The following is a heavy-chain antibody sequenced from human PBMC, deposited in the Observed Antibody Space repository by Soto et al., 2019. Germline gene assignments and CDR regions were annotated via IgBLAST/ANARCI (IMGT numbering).Heavy chain of an antibody. Sequence: GGSLRLCCVGSGFILSNNGMHWVRQTPGKGLEWVAFMSYDGSDTFYADSVKGRFTISRDNSKNTLFLHMSNLRAEDTAMYYCTIVRVADSALDHWGQGTLVTVSS. CDR2: MSYDGSDT. D-gene: IGHD3-10*02. CDR3: TIVRVADSALDH. J-gene: IGHJ4*02. V-gene: IGHV3-30*02. CDR1: GFILSNNG.